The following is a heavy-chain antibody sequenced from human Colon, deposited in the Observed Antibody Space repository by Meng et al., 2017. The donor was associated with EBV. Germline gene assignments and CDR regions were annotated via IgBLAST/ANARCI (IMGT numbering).Heavy chain of an antibody. CDR2: VSHPGSA. CDR1: GGSFSGYG. V-gene: IGHV4-34*01. Sequence: VLLQQLGATLLMSSEPLSPTCTVNGGSFSGYGWSWVRQPPGKGMEWIGEVSHPGSANSNPSLKSRVTISVDASEKQFSLRLTSVTAADSAVYYCARVPTTGYKDHWGQGTLVTVSS. CDR3: ARVPTTGYKDH. D-gene: IGHD3-9*01. J-gene: IGHJ4*02.